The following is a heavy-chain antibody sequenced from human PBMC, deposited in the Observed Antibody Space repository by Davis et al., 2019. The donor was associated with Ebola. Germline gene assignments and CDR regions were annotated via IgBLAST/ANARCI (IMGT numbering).Heavy chain of an antibody. J-gene: IGHJ6*02. Sequence: ASVKVSCKASGYTFTSYGISWVRQAPGQGLDWMGWISPYNGNTNYAQKIQGRVTMTTDTSTSTAYMELSSLRSEDTAVYYCARGVDWNYGYYYGMDVWGQGTTVTVSS. CDR2: ISPYNGNT. CDR3: ARGVDWNYGYYYGMDV. CDR1: GYTFTSYG. D-gene: IGHD1-7*01. V-gene: IGHV1-18*01.